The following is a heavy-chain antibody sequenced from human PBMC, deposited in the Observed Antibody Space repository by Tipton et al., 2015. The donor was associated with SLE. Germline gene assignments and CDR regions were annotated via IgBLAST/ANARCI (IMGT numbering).Heavy chain of an antibody. J-gene: IGHJ3*02. Sequence: SLRLSCAASGFTFSSYAMHWVRQAPGKGLEWVAVIPYDGSNKYYADSVKGRFTISRDNSKNTLYLQMNSLRAEDTAVYYCARYSGSYFDAFDIWGQGTMVTVSS. CDR1: GFTFSSYA. CDR3: ARYSGSYFDAFDI. CDR2: IPYDGSNK. V-gene: IGHV3-30-3*01. D-gene: IGHD1-26*01.